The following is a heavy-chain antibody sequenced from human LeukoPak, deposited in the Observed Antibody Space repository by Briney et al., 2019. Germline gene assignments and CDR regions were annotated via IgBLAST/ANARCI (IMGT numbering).Heavy chain of an antibody. Sequence: PGGSLRLSCAASPGITFSDYWMNWVRQAPGKGLAWVAIIRQDGREKLYLDSVKGRFTISRDNAKSSVYLQINSLRAEDTAVYYCVGGIGWQPDYWGQGTLVTVSS. J-gene: IGHJ4*02. CDR1: PGITFSDYW. CDR3: VGGIGWQPDY. CDR2: IRQDGREK. D-gene: IGHD6-19*01. V-gene: IGHV3-7*03.